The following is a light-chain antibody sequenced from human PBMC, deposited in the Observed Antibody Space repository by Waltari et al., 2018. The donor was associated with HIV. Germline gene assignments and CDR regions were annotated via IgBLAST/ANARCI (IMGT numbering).Light chain of an antibody. CDR2: SNN. V-gene: IGLV1-44*01. CDR3: TTWDDSLNVLV. J-gene: IGLJ3*02. Sequence: QSVLTQPPSASGTPGQTVTISSSGRRSNIGTNTVNLYQHLPGTAPKLLIYSNNVRPSGVPDRFSGFKSGTSASLAISGLQSQDEADYYCTTWDDSLNVLVFGGGTEVTVL. CDR1: RSNIGTNT.